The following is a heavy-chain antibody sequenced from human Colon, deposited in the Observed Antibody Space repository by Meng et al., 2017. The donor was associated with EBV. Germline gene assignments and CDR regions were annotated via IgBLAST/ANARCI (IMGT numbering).Heavy chain of an antibody. D-gene: IGHD4-17*01. J-gene: IGHJ4*02. CDR3: ARNGDYNPGLY. Sequence: QVPLQASGPGLVKPSGTLSLTCAVSGDSISNNWWSWVCQPPGKGLEWIGEIYHSGTTNYNPSLRSRVTISVDKSKNQFSLQLTSVTAADTAVYYCARNGDYNPGLYWGQGTLVTVSS. CDR1: GDSISNNW. CDR2: IYHSGTT. V-gene: IGHV4-4*02.